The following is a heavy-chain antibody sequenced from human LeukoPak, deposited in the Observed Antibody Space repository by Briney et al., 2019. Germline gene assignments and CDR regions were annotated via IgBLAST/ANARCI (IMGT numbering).Heavy chain of an antibody. CDR2: IYHSGST. V-gene: IGHV4-38-2*02. D-gene: IGHD2-2*01. CDR3: ASTIVVVPAAISLFDY. J-gene: IGHJ4*02. CDR1: GYSVSSGYY. Sequence: SETLSLTCTVSGYSVSSGYYWGWIRQPPGKGLEWIGSIYHSGSTYYNPSLKSRVTISVDTSKNQFSLKLSSVTAADTAVYYCASTIVVVPAAISLFDYWGQGTLVTVSS.